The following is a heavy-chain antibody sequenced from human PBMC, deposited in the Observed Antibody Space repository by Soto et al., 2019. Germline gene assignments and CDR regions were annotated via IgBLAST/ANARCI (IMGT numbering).Heavy chain of an antibody. J-gene: IGHJ5*02. CDR2: IYYSGST. D-gene: IGHD3-22*01. CDR3: ARPRRGSSCYYA. CDR1: GGSISSSSYY. Sequence: QLQLQESGPGLVKPSETLSLTYTVSGGSISSSSYYWGWIRQPPRKGLEWIGSIYYSGSTYYNPSLKSRVTISVDTSKNQFSLKLSSVTAADTAVYYCARPRRGSSCYYAWGQGTLVTVSS. V-gene: IGHV4-39*01.